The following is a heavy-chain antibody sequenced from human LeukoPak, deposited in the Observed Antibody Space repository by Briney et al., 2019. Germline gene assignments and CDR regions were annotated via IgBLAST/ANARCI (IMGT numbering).Heavy chain of an antibody. D-gene: IGHD3-16*02. CDR2: ISSSSSYT. CDR1: GFTFSDYY. V-gene: IGHV3-11*06. J-gene: IGHJ4*02. CDR3: ARDIESGYFDY. Sequence: GGSLRLSCAASGFTFSDYYMSWIRQAPGKGLEWVSYISSSSSYTNYADSVKGRFTISRDNAKNSLYLQMNSLRVEDTAVYYCARDIESGYFDYWGQGTLVTVSS.